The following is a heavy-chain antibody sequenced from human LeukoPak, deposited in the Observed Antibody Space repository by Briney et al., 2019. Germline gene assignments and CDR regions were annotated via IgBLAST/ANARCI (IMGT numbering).Heavy chain of an antibody. CDR3: AKVSQIYCSSTSCYNDY. Sequence: GGSLRLPCAASGFTFSSYAMSWVRQAPGKGLEWVSAISGSGGSTYYADSVTGRFTISRDNSKNTLYLQMNSLRAEDTAVYYCAKVSQIYCSSTSCYNDYWGQGTLVTVSS. V-gene: IGHV3-23*01. CDR2: ISGSGGST. CDR1: GFTFSSYA. D-gene: IGHD2-2*02. J-gene: IGHJ4*02.